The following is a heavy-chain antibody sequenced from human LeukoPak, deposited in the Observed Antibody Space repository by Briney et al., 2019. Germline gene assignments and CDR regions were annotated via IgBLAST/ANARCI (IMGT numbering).Heavy chain of an antibody. D-gene: IGHD6-19*01. CDR1: GYTFTSYG. V-gene: IGHV1-18*01. J-gene: IGHJ4*02. CDR2: ISAYNGNT. Sequence: ASVKVSCKASGYTFTSYGISWVRQAPGQGLEWMGWISAYNGNTNYAQKLQGRVTMTTDTSTSTAYMELRSLRSDDTAVYYCARVGRGQWLVRGNYYFDYWGQGTLVTVSS. CDR3: ARVGRGQWLVRGNYYFDY.